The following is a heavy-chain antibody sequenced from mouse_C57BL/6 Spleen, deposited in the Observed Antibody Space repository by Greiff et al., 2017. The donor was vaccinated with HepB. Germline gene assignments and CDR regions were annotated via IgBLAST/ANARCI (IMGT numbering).Heavy chain of an antibody. V-gene: IGHV1-22*01. CDR1: GYTFTDYN. CDR2: INPNNGGT. D-gene: IGHD2-5*01. CDR3: AMGYYSNFFDY. J-gene: IGHJ2*01. Sequence: VQLKQSGPELVKPGASVKMSCKASGYTFTDYNMHWVKQSHGKSLEWIGYINPNNGGTSYNQKFKGKATLTVNKSSSTAYMELRSLTSEDSAVYYCAMGYYSNFFDYWGQGTTLTVSS.